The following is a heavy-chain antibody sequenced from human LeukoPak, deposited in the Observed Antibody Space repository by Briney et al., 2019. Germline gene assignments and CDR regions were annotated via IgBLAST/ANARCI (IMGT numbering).Heavy chain of an antibody. V-gene: IGHV3-74*01. CDR1: GFTFSSYW. CDR2: TNSDGSYT. J-gene: IGHJ4*02. CDR3: ASDTVNAALGIDY. Sequence: PGGSLRLSCAASGFTFSSYWMHWGRQAPGKGLVWVSRTNSDGSYTTYADSVKGRFTISRDNAKNTLYLQMNSLRAEDTAVYYCASDTVNAALGIDYWGQGTLVTVSS. D-gene: IGHD5-18*01.